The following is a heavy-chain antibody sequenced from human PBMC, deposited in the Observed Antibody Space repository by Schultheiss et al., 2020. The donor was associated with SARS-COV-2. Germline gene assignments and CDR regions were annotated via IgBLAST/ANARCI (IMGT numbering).Heavy chain of an antibody. Sequence: GGSLRLSCAASGFTFSSYSMNWVRQAPGKGLEWVSSITSSSSYIYYADSLKGRFTISRDNAKDSLSLQMNSLRAEDTAVYYCARGLHYDYWGQGTLVTVSS. CDR3: ARGLHYDY. J-gene: IGHJ4*02. D-gene: IGHD1-26*01. V-gene: IGHV3-21*01. CDR2: ITSSSSYI. CDR1: GFTFSSYS.